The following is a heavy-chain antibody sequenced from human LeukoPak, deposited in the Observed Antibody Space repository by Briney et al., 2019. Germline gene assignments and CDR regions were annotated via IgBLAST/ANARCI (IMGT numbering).Heavy chain of an antibody. Sequence: SVKVSCKASGGTFSSYAISWVRQAPGQGLEWMGGIIPIFGTANYAQKFQGRVTITADESTSTAYMELSSLRSEDTAMYYCARDRGYSSGWYSYYFDYWGQGTLVTVSS. CDR2: IIPIFGTA. V-gene: IGHV1-69*01. CDR3: ARDRGYSSGWYSYYFDY. CDR1: GGTFSSYA. J-gene: IGHJ4*02. D-gene: IGHD6-19*01.